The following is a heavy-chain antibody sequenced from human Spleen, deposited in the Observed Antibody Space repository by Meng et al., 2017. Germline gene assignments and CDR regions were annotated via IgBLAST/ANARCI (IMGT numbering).Heavy chain of an antibody. V-gene: IGHV4-38-2*02. J-gene: IGHJ4*02. CDR2: IHYTGNT. D-gene: IGHD4-17*01. CDR3: ARDVGDHYFDY. CDR1: GYSINIGYY. Sequence: SETLSLTCAVSGYSINIGYYWGWIRQPPGKGLEWIGTIHYTGNTYYNVSLTSRLSMSVDTSKNQFSLNLSSVTAADTAVYYCARDVGDHYFDYWGQGTLVTVSS.